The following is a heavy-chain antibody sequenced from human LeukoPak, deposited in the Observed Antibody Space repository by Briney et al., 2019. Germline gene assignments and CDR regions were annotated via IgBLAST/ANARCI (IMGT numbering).Heavy chain of an antibody. J-gene: IGHJ4*02. CDR3: ARTPRDSSGYYSFDY. V-gene: IGHV2-70*01. CDR1: GFSLSTSGMC. D-gene: IGHD3-22*01. Sequence: SGPTLVNPTQTLTLTCTFSGFSLSTSGMCVSWIRQPPGKALEWLAHIDWDDDKYYRTSLKTRLTISKDTSKNQVVLTMTNMDPVDTATYYCARTPRDSSGYYSFDYWGQGTLVTVSS. CDR2: IDWDDDK.